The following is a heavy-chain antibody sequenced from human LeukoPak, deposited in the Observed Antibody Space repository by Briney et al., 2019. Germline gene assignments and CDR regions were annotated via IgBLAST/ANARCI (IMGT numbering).Heavy chain of an antibody. V-gene: IGHV5-51*01. CDR1: GYSFTTYW. J-gene: IGHJ3*02. D-gene: IGHD5-24*01. Sequence: GESLKISCQGSGYSFTTYWIGWVRQMPGKGLEWMGIIFPGDSETIYSPSFQGQVTISADKSISTAYLQWSSLKASDTAMYYCARRDGYGAYDIWGQGTMVTVSS. CDR2: IFPGDSET. CDR3: ARRDGYGAYDI.